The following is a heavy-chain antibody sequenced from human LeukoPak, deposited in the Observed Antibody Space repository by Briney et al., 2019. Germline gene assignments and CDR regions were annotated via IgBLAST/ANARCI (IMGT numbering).Heavy chain of an antibody. CDR1: GGSISSYY. CDR3: ARTYRSGALWFDP. CDR2: IYYSGST. Sequence: PSETLSLTCTVSGGSISSYYRSWIRQPPGKGLEWIGYIYYSGSTNYNPSLKSRVTISVDTSKNQFSLKLSSVTAADTAVYYCARTYRSGALWFDPWGQGTLVTVSS. V-gene: IGHV4-59*01. D-gene: IGHD6-19*01. J-gene: IGHJ5*02.